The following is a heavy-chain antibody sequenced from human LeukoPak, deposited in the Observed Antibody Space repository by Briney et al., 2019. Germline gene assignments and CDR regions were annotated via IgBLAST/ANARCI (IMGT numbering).Heavy chain of an antibody. Sequence: GGSLRLSCAASGFTASTNHLSWVRQAPGKGLEWVSVIYSGGSTYYADSVKGRFTISRDLSKNTLYLQMNSLRAEDTAVYYCAREGYWNYDYWGQGTLVTVSS. CDR2: IYSGGST. CDR1: GFTASTNH. J-gene: IGHJ4*02. CDR3: AREGYWNYDY. D-gene: IGHD1-7*01. V-gene: IGHV3-53*01.